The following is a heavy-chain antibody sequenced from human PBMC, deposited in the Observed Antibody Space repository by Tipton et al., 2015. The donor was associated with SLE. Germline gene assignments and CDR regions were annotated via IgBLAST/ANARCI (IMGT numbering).Heavy chain of an antibody. CDR2: IRFDGSNK. CDR3: AKDLNTAMV. Sequence: SLRLSCAASGFSVSSNYMNWVRQAPGKGLDWVAFIRFDGSNKYYADSVKGRFTISRDNSKNTLYLQMNSLRAEDTAVYYCAKDLNTAMVWGQGILVTVSS. D-gene: IGHD5-18*01. J-gene: IGHJ4*02. V-gene: IGHV3-30*02. CDR1: GFSVSSNY.